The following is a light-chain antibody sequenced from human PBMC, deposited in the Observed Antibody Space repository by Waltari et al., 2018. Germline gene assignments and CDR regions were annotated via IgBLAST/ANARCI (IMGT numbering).Light chain of an antibody. V-gene: IGKV1-5*01. J-gene: IGKJ1*01. CDR3: QQYRGLWT. CDR2: DAS. Sequence: DIQMTQSPSTLSASVGDRVTITCRASQSVSSWSAWYRQKPGEAPKLLIYDASSVESGVPSRFSGSGSGTEFTLTISSLQSDDFATYYCQQYRGLWTFGQGTRVEVK. CDR1: QSVSSW.